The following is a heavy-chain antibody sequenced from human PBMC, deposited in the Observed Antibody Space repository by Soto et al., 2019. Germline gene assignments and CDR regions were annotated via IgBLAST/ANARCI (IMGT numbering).Heavy chain of an antibody. CDR2: LSGRLNSA. Sequence: EVHVLQSGGGLGQPGWSLRLSRAAGGITVRDYAMRWGRHAPWKCLEWVSTLSGRLNSAFYADSVKGRFTISRDSSDNNLYLQMNILRDEDTAVYDGARASGVPDFGVIKHEFEKWVQGPLVTVS. D-gene: IGHD3-3*01. CDR3: ARASGVPDFGVIKHEFEK. V-gene: IGHV3-23*01. CDR1: GITVRDYA. J-gene: IGHJ3*01.